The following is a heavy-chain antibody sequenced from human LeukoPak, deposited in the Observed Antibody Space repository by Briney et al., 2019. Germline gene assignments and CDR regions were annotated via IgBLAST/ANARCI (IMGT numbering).Heavy chain of an antibody. J-gene: IGHJ1*01. CDR3: AKDRTYGDYPEYFQH. D-gene: IGHD4-17*01. CDR2: ISWNSGSI. V-gene: IGHV3-9*01. Sequence: GGSLRLSCAASGFTFDDYAMHWVRQAPGKGLEWVSGISWNSGSIGYADSVKGRFTISRDNAKNSLYLQMNSLRAEDTAVYYCAKDRTYGDYPEYFQHWGQGTLVTVSS. CDR1: GFTFDDYA.